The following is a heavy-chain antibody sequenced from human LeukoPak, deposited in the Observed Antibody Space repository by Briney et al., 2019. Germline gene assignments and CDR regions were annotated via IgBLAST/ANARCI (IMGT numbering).Heavy chain of an antibody. J-gene: IGHJ5*02. CDR2: IYYSGST. CDR1: GGSISSYY. CDR3: ARRWATYYYGSGSLNWFDP. V-gene: IGHV4-59*12. D-gene: IGHD3-10*01. Sequence: SETLSLTCTVSGGSISSYYWSWIRQPPGKGLEWIGYIYYSGSTNYNPSLKSRVTISVDTSKNQFSLKLSSVTAAGTAVYYCARRWATYYYGSGSLNWFDPWGQGTLVTVSS.